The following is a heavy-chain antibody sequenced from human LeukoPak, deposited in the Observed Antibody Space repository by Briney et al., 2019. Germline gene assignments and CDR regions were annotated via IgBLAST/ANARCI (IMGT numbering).Heavy chain of an antibody. CDR1: GGSFSGYY. D-gene: IGHD6-13*01. CDR2: INHSGST. CDR3: ARDRGAAGTYNWFDP. J-gene: IGHJ5*02. Sequence: SETLSLTCAVYGGSFSGYYWSWIRQPPGKGLEWIGEINHSGSTNYNPSLKSRVTISVDTSKNQFSLKLSSVTAADTAVYYCARDRGAAGTYNWFDPWGQGTLVTVSS. V-gene: IGHV4-34*01.